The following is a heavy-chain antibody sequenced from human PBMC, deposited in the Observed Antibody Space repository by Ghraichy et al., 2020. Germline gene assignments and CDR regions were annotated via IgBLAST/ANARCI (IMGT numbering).Heavy chain of an antibody. CDR1: GFTFSSYG. CDR2: IRYDGSNK. V-gene: IGHV3-30*02. CDR3: AKSGGYCSGGSCYSWEIRGDY. D-gene: IGHD2-15*01. J-gene: IGHJ4*02. Sequence: GGSLRLSCAASGFTFSSYGMHWVRQAPGKGLEWVAFIRYDGSNKYYADSVKGRFTISRDNSKNTLYLQMNSLRAEDTAVYYCAKSGGYCSGGSCYSWEIRGDYWGQGTLVTVSS.